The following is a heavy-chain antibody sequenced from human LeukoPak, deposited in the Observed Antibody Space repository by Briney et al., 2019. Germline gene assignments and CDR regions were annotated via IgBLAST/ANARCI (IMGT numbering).Heavy chain of an antibody. V-gene: IGHV3-48*03. CDR1: GFTFSSYE. D-gene: IGHD6-19*01. CDR3: ARSGLPGIAVAADFDY. CDR2: ITSSGSII. Sequence: GGSLRLSCAASGFTFSSYEMNWVRQAPGKGLEWVSCITSSGSIIYYADPVKGRFTISRDNAKNSLFLQMNSLRAEDTAVYYCARSGLPGIAVAADFDYWGQGTLVTVSS. J-gene: IGHJ4*02.